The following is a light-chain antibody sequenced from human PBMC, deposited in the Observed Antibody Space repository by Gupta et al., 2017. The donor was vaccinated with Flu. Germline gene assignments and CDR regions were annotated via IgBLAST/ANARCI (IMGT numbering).Light chain of an antibody. J-gene: IGLJ1*01. Sequence: QSALTHPPSASGSPGQSVTISCTGTSSDVGRYNYVSWYQQHPGKAPKLIIYEVTKRPSGVPDRFSGSKSGNTASLTVSGLQAEDEADYYCSSYGGSNDYVFGTGTMVTVL. CDR3: SSYGGSNDYV. CDR2: EVT. CDR1: SSDVGRYNY. V-gene: IGLV2-8*01.